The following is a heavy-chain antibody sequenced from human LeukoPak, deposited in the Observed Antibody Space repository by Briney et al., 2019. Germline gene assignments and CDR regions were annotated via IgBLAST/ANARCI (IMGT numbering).Heavy chain of an antibody. D-gene: IGHD6-13*01. CDR1: GFPFNNYG. V-gene: IGHV3-30*18. CDR2: ISYDGSYK. CDR3: AKASRGTIAAVETHYNYYMDV. Sequence: GSLRLSCAASGFPFNNYGMHWVRQTPGKGLEWVAIISYDGSYKYYADSVKGRFTISRDNSRNTLYLQMNSLSTDDTAVYYCAKASRGTIAAVETHYNYYMDVYGKGTTVTVSS. J-gene: IGHJ6*03.